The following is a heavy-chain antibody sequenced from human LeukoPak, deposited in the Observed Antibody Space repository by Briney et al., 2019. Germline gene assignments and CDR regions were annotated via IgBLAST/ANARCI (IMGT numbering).Heavy chain of an antibody. CDR2: ISSSGSTI. Sequence: GGSLRLSCAASGFTFSDYYMSWIRQAPGKGLEWVSYISSSGSTIYYADSVKGRFTISRDNAKNSLYLQMNSLRAEDTAVYYCAKDRIPDGFYSVGYWGQGALVTVSS. CDR1: GFTFSDYY. J-gene: IGHJ4*02. CDR3: AKDRIPDGFYSVGY. V-gene: IGHV3-11*01. D-gene: IGHD3-22*01.